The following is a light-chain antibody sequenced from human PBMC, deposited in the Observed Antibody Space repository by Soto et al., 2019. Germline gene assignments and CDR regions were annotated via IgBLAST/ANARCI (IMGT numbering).Light chain of an antibody. Sequence: EIVLTHSPATLSLSPGERATLSCRASQSVSSYLAWYQQKPGQAPRLLIYGASTRATGLPARFSGSGSGTQFTLTISSLQSEDFAVYYCQQYNNWPITFGQGTRLEIK. V-gene: IGKV3-15*01. CDR1: QSVSSY. CDR3: QQYNNWPIT. J-gene: IGKJ5*01. CDR2: GAS.